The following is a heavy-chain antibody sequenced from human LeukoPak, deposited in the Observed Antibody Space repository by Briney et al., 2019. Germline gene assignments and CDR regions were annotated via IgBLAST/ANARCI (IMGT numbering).Heavy chain of an antibody. D-gene: IGHD6-6*01. Sequence: SETLSLTHTVSGGSISSHYWSWIRQPPGKGLEWIGYIYYSGSTNYNPSLKSRVTISVDTSKNQFSLKLSSVTAADTAVYYCARGRRSSGYYYYYMDVWGKGTTVTVSS. J-gene: IGHJ6*03. V-gene: IGHV4-59*11. CDR2: IYYSGST. CDR3: ARGRRSSGYYYYYMDV. CDR1: GGSISSHY.